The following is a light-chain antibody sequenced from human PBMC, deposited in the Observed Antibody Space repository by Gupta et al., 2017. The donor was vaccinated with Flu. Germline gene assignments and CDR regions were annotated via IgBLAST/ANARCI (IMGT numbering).Light chain of an antibody. V-gene: IGKV3-20*01. CDR1: QSVTSSY. Sequence: EIVLTQSPGTLSLSPGERATLSCRASQSVTSSYLAWYQQKPGQAPRLLIYPASTRPAGIPDRFSGSGSGTDFTLTISRLEPEDFAVYYCQQYCSSPSTFGPGTKVDIK. J-gene: IGKJ3*01. CDR2: PAS. CDR3: QQYCSSPST.